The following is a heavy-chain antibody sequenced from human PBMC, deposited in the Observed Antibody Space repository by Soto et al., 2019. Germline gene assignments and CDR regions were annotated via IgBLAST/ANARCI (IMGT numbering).Heavy chain of an antibody. Sequence: QVQLQQWGAGLLKPSETLSLTCAVYGGSFSGYYWSWIRQPPGKGLEWIGEINHSGSTNYNPSLKSRVTISVDTSKNQFSLKLSSVTAADTTVYYCARGRKHRVYAIPPDYWGQGTLVTVSS. CDR1: GGSFSGYY. J-gene: IGHJ4*02. CDR3: ARGRKHRVYAIPPDY. CDR2: INHSGST. D-gene: IGHD2-8*01. V-gene: IGHV4-34*01.